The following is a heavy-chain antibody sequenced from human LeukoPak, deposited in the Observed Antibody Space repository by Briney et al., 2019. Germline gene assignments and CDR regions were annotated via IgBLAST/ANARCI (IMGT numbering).Heavy chain of an antibody. J-gene: IGHJ5*02. CDR3: ARDPVLLWFGELPGNWFDP. CDR1: GYTFTSYD. V-gene: IGHV1-8*01. D-gene: IGHD3-10*01. CDR2: MNPNSGNT. Sequence: ASVKVSCKASGYTFTSYDINWVRQATGQGLEWMGWMNPNSGNTGYAQKFQGRVTMTRNTSISTAYMELSSLGSEDTAVYYCARDPVLLWFGELPGNWFDPWGQGTLVTVSS.